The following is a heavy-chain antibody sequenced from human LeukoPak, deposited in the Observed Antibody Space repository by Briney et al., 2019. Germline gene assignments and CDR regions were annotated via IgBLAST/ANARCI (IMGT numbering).Heavy chain of an antibody. CDR3: AKDVFGDYGGLDY. V-gene: IGHV3-23*01. CDR2: VTNSGGSGRST. Sequence: GGSLRLSCAASGFTFSNYALSWVRPAPGRGLQCVSDVTNSGGSGRSTYYADTVKGRFAISRENSKNTLYLQMNSLRAEDTAVCYCAKDVFGDYGGLDYWGQGTLVTVSS. D-gene: IGHD4-23*01. CDR1: GFTFSNYA. J-gene: IGHJ4*02.